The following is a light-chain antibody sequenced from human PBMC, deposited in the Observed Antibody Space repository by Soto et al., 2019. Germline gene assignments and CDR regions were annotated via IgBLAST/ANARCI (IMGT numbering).Light chain of an antibody. CDR3: QQYNNWHPIT. CDR2: GAS. J-gene: IGKJ5*01. CDR1: QSVSSK. V-gene: IGKV3-15*01. Sequence: EIVITQSPATLSVSPGERATLSCRASQSVSSKLAWYQQKPGQSPRLIIYGASTRANGIPARFSGSGSGTEFTLTLGSLQSEDFAIYYCQQYNNWHPITFGQGTRLEIK.